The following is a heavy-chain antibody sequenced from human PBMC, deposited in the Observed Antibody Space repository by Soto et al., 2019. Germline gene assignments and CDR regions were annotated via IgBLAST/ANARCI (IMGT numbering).Heavy chain of an antibody. CDR1: GFTFSSYA. V-gene: IGHV3-23*01. CDR3: AKDLKRFLKWLLSEPGQGFDY. CDR2: ISGSGGST. D-gene: IGHD3-3*01. J-gene: IGHJ4*02. Sequence: GGSLRLSCAASGFTFSSYAMSWVRQAPGKGLEWVSAISGSGGSTYYADSVKGRFTISRDNSKNTLYLQMNSLRAEDTAVYYCAKDLKRFLKWLLSEPGQGFDYWGQGTLVTVSS.